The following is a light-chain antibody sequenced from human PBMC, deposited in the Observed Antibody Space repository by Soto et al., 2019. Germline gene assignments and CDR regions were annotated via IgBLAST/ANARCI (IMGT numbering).Light chain of an antibody. CDR3: QQSYSTPWT. Sequence: DIQMTQTPATRSASVGDRVTMTCRASQSISSYLHWYQQKPGKAPKLLIYAASSLQSGVPSRFSGSGSGTDFTLTISSLQPEDFATYYCQQSYSTPWTFGQGTKVDIK. CDR2: AAS. CDR1: QSISSY. J-gene: IGKJ1*01. V-gene: IGKV1-39*01.